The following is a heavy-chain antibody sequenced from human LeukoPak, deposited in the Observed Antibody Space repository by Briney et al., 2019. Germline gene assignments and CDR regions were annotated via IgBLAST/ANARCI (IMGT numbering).Heavy chain of an antibody. Sequence: SETLSLTCTVSGGSISSSSYYWGWIRQPPGKGLEWIGSIYYSGSTYYNPSLKSRVTISVDTSENQFSLKLSSVTAADTAVYYCARSGYYDFWSGSENNWFDPWGQGTLVTVSS. V-gene: IGHV4-39*07. CDR2: IYYSGST. D-gene: IGHD3-3*01. CDR1: GGSISSSSYY. J-gene: IGHJ5*02. CDR3: ARSGYYDFWSGSENNWFDP.